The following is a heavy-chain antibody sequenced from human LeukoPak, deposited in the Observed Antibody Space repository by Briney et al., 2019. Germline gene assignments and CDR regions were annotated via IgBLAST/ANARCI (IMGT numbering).Heavy chain of an antibody. D-gene: IGHD3-16*01. Sequence: ESGPALLKPTPTLTLTCTFSGFSLSTSGMCVSWIRQPPGKALEWLARIDWDDDKYYSTSLKTRLTISKDTSKNQVVLTMTNMDPVDTATYYCARISTLGARVDYWGQGTLVTVSS. CDR1: GFSLSTSGMC. V-gene: IGHV2-70*11. CDR2: IDWDDDK. CDR3: ARISTLGARVDY. J-gene: IGHJ4*02.